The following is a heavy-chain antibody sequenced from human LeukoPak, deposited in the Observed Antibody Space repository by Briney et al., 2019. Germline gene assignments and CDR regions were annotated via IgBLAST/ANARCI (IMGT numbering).Heavy chain of an antibody. Sequence: GGSPRLSCAASGFTFRNYWMSWVRQVPGTGLEWVANIKQDGSDRNYVTSVRGRFTISRDNAESSLYLQMNSLGAEDTAVYYCVRNLAVAGTCFDSWGQGTLVTVSS. J-gene: IGHJ4*02. V-gene: IGHV3-7*03. CDR1: GFTFRNYW. CDR2: IKQDGSDR. D-gene: IGHD6-19*01. CDR3: VRNLAVAGTCFDS.